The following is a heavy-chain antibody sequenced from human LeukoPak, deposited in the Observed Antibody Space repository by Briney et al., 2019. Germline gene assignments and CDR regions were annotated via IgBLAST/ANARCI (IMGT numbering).Heavy chain of an antibody. CDR1: GGTFSSYA. J-gene: IGHJ4*02. CDR2: IIPIFGTA. Sequence: SVKVSCKASGGTFSSYAISWVRQAPGQGLEWMGGIIPIFGTANYAQKFQGRVTITADESTSTAYMELSSLRSEDTAVYYCVAAADRRASYFDSWSQGTLVTVSS. V-gene: IGHV1-69*13. D-gene: IGHD6-13*01. CDR3: VAAADRRASYFDS.